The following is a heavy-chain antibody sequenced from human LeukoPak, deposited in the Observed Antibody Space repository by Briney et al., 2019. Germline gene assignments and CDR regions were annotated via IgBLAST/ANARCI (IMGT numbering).Heavy chain of an antibody. CDR2: ISAYNGNT. CDR3: ARGPLGSSWYRIDY. CDR1: GYTFTSYG. D-gene: IGHD6-13*01. J-gene: IGHJ4*02. Sequence: ASVKVSCKASGYTFTSYGISWVRQAPGQGLQWMGWISAYNGNTNYAQKLQGRVTMTTDTSSSTAYMELRSLRSDDTAVYYCARGPLGSSWYRIDYWGQGTLVTVSS. V-gene: IGHV1-18*01.